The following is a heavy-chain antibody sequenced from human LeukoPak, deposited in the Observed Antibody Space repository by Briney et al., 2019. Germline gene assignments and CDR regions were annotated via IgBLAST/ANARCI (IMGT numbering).Heavy chain of an antibody. V-gene: IGHV3-23*01. J-gene: IGHJ4*02. Sequence: GSLRLSCAASGFTFSSYAMSWVRQAPGKGLEWVSTISGSRGSTYYANSVKGRFTISRDNAKNLLFLQVNSLRAEDTGVYYCATESGWLFDYWGQGTLVTVSS. CDR1: GFTFSSYA. CDR3: ATESGWLFDY. CDR2: ISGSRGST. D-gene: IGHD6-19*01.